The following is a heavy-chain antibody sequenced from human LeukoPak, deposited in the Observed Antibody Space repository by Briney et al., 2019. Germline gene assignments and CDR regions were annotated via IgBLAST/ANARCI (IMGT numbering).Heavy chain of an antibody. D-gene: IGHD5-24*01. CDR2: IYYSGST. Sequence: KPSETLSLTCAVYGGSFSGYYWSWIRQPPGKGLEWIGYIYYSGSTYYNPSLKSRVTISLDTSKNQFSLKLSSVTAADTAVYYCARAGDGGGRYGGLIDYWGQGTLVTVSS. CDR1: GGSFSGYY. J-gene: IGHJ4*02. V-gene: IGHV4-59*01. CDR3: ARAGDGGGRYGGLIDY.